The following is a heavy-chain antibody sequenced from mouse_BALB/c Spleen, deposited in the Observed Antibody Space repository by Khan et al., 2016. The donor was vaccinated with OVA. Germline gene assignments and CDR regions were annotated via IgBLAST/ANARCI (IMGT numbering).Heavy chain of an antibody. V-gene: IGHV1-18*01. CDR1: GYTFTDYN. CDR3: ARGHYRYGGSWFAY. J-gene: IGHJ3*01. Sequence: VQLQQSGPELVKPGASVKIPCKASGYTFTDYNMDWVKQSHGKSLEWIGDVNPNNGGTIYNQKFKGKATLTVDKSSSTAYMELHSLTSEDTAVYYCARGHYRYGGSWFAYWGQGTLVTVSA. D-gene: IGHD2-14*01. CDR2: VNPNNGGT.